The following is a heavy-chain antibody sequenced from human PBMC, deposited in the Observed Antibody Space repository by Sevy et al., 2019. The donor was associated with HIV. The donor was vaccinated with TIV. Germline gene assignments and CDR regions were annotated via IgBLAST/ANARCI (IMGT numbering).Heavy chain of an antibody. J-gene: IGHJ6*02. Sequence: GGSLRLSCAASGFTFSSYSMNWVRQAPGKGLEWVSYISSSSSTIYYVDSVKGRLTISRDNAKNSLYLQMNSLRDEDTAVYYCAGDDVWGAAAGRAYYYYGMDVWGQGTTVTVSS. CDR1: GFTFSSYS. CDR3: AGDDVWGAAAGRAYYYYGMDV. D-gene: IGHD6-13*01. V-gene: IGHV3-48*02. CDR2: ISSSSSTI.